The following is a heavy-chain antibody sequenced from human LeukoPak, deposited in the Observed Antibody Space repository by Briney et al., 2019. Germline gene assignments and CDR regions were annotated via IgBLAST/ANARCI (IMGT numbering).Heavy chain of an antibody. CDR2: VYSTGHT. Sequence: ETLSLTCTVSGDSLYYWGWIRQPPGKGLEWIGSVYSTGHTNYNLSLKSRVTMSIDTSKNQLSLKLTSATAADTAMYYCARHHTSSKPIDYWGQGTLVTVSS. J-gene: IGHJ4*02. CDR3: ARHHTSSKPIDY. CDR1: GDSLYY. D-gene: IGHD3-16*01. V-gene: IGHV4-39*01.